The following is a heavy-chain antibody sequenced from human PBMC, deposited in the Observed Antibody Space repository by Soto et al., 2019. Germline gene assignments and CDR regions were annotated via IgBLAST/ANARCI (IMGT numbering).Heavy chain of an antibody. Sequence: GGSLRLSCAASGFTFSDYYMRWIRQAPGKGLEWISYITSSGTTIYYAASVKGRFTISRDNAKNSLYLEMDSLRAEDTAVYYCARDYSTRIVVVIGTLDYWGQGTLVTVSS. D-gene: IGHD3-22*01. CDR1: GFTFSDYY. V-gene: IGHV3-11*04. J-gene: IGHJ4*02. CDR2: ITSSGTTI. CDR3: ARDYSTRIVVVIGTLDY.